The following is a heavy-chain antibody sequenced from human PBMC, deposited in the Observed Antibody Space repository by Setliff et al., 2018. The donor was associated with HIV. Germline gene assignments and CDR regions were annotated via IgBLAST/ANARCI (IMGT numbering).Heavy chain of an antibody. CDR2: IESKTDGGTT. CDR1: GFTFTKAW. Sequence: KPGGSLRLSCVASGFTFTKAWMSWVRQAPGMGLEWVGRIESKTDGGTTDYAAPVKGRFTISRDDSKNTLYLQMSSLKIEDTAVYYCTTFSSGFSSDSVDYWGQGTLVTVSS. J-gene: IGHJ4*02. D-gene: IGHD6-25*01. V-gene: IGHV3-15*04. CDR3: TTFSSGFSSDSVDY.